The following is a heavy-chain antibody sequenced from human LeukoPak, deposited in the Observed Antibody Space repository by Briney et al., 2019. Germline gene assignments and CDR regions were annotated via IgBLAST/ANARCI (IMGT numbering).Heavy chain of an antibody. CDR1: GFTFSSYA. V-gene: IGHV3-23*01. CDR3: ARGVDTAMVFDY. J-gene: IGHJ4*02. CDR2: ISGSGGDT. Sequence: GGSLRLSCTASGFTFSSYAMSWVRQAPGKGLEWVSGISGSGGDTHYADSVKGRFTISRDNSKNTLYLQMNSLRAEDTAVYYCARGVDTAMVFDYWGQGTLVTVSS. D-gene: IGHD5-18*01.